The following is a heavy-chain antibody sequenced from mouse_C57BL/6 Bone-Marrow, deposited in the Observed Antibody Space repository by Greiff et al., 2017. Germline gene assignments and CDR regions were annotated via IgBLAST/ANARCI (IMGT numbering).Heavy chain of an antibody. D-gene: IGHD1-1*01. Sequence: QVTLKVSGPGILQPSQTLSLTCSFSGFSLSTFGMGVGWIRQPSGKGLEWLAHIWWDDDKYFNPALKGRLTISKDTSKNQVFLKIANVDTADTATYYCARIEGLYYGSSYQFAYWGQGTLVTVSA. J-gene: IGHJ3*01. CDR1: GFSLSTFGMG. CDR2: IWWDDDK. V-gene: IGHV8-8*01. CDR3: ARIEGLYYGSSYQFAY.